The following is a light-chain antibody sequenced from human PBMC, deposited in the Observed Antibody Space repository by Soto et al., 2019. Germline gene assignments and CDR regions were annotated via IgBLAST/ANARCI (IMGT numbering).Light chain of an antibody. CDR3: QQYDSYRWT. CDR1: QSISSW. J-gene: IGKJ1*01. Sequence: DIQMTQSPSTLSASVGDRVTITCRASQSISSWLAWYQQKPGKAPKLLIYKAPSLECGVPSRFSGSGSGTEFTLTVSSLQPDDFATYYCQQYDSYRWTFGQGTKVEIK. V-gene: IGKV1-5*03. CDR2: KAP.